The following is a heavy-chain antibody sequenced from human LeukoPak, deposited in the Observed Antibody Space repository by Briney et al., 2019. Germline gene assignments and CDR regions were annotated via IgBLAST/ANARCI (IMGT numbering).Heavy chain of an antibody. Sequence: GESLKISCKGSGYSFTSYWIGWVRQMPGKGLEWMGIIYPGDSDTRYSPSFQGQVTISADKSISTAYLQWSSLKASDTAMYYCARMARYCGGDCYPNWFDPWGQGTLVTVSS. CDR2: IYPGDSDT. V-gene: IGHV5-51*01. D-gene: IGHD2-21*02. J-gene: IGHJ5*02. CDR1: GYSFTSYW. CDR3: ARMARYCGGDCYPNWFDP.